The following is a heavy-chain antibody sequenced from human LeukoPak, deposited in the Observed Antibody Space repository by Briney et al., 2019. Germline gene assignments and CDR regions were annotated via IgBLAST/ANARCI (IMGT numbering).Heavy chain of an antibody. J-gene: IGHJ4*02. CDR3: AREGLYGDYVWSLDY. Sequence: SETLSLTCAVSGGSISSGGYSWSWIRQPPGKGLEWIGYIYHSGSTYYNPSLKSRVTISVDRSKNQFSLKLSSVTAADTAVYYCAREGLYGDYVWSLDYWGQGTLVTVSS. CDR1: GGSISSGGYS. D-gene: IGHD4-17*01. CDR2: IYHSGST. V-gene: IGHV4-30-2*01.